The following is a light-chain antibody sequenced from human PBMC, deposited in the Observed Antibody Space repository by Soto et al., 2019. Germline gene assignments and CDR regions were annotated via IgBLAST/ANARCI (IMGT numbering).Light chain of an antibody. CDR1: SSDVGGYNY. V-gene: IGLV2-14*01. J-gene: IGLJ1*01. CDR2: DVS. CDR3: SSYTSSSTSYV. Sequence: SALTQPASVSGSPGQSITISCTGTSSDVGGYNYVSWYQQHPGKAPKLMIYDVSNRPSGVSNRFSGSKSGNTVSLTISGLQAEDEADYYCSSYTSSSTSYVFGTGTKVTVL.